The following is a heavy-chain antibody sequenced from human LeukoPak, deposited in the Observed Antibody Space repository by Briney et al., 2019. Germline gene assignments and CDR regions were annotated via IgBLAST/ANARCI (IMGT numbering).Heavy chain of an antibody. CDR3: ARDGTYGTQGYFDL. V-gene: IGHV4-59*01. CDR2: IYYSGST. J-gene: IGHJ2*01. Sequence: PSETLSLTCTVSGGSISSYYWSWIRQPPGKGLEWIGYIYYSGSTNYNPSLKSRVTISVDTSKNQFSLKLSSVTAADTAVYYCARDGTYGTQGYFDLWGRGTLVTVSS. CDR1: GGSISSYY. D-gene: IGHD1-1*01.